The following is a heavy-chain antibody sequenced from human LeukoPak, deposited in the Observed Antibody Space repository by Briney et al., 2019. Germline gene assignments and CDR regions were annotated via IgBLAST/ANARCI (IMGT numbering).Heavy chain of an antibody. D-gene: IGHD3-10*01. CDR3: ARYYGSGSYSFPFHY. V-gene: IGHV1-18*01. CDR1: GYTFTSYG. CDR2: ISAYNGNT. Sequence: PGASVKVSCKASGYTFTSYGISWVRQAPGQGLEWMGWISAYNGNTNYAQKLQGRVTMTTDTSTSTAYMELRSLRSDDTAVYYCARYYGSGSYSFPFHYWGQGTLVTVSS. J-gene: IGHJ4*02.